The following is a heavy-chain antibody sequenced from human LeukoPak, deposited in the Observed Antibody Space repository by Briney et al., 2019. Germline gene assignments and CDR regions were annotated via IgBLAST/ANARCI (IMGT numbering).Heavy chain of an antibody. J-gene: IGHJ4*02. CDR3: ARAWAGSASY. CDR2: INQDGSKI. D-gene: IGHD6-19*01. V-gene: IGHV3-7*04. CDR1: GFTLSNYW. Sequence: GGSLRLSCAASGFTLSNYWMAWVRQAPGKGLEWVANINQDGSKIYYADSMTGRFTISRDTAKNSLYLQMSSLRVEDTAVYYCARAWAGSASYWGQGTLVTVSS.